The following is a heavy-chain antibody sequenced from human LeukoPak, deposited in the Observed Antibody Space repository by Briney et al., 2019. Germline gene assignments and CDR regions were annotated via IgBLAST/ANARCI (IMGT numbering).Heavy chain of an antibody. D-gene: IGHD2-2*01. V-gene: IGHV1-69*05. J-gene: IGHJ3*02. CDR1: GGTFSSYA. Sequence: SVKVSCKASGGTFSSYAISWVRQAPGQGLEWMGGIIPIFGTANYAQKFQGRVTITTDESTSTAYMELSSLRSEDTAVYYCARDSDDCSSTSYPVGRAFDIWGQGTMVTVSS. CDR3: ARDSDDCSSTSYPVGRAFDI. CDR2: IIPIFGTA.